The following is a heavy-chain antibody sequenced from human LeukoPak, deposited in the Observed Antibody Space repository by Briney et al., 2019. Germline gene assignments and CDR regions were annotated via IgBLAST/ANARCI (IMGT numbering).Heavy chain of an antibody. D-gene: IGHD2-15*01. J-gene: IGHJ4*02. CDR1: GFTFSNYV. CDR3: ARDQGTPGPSYFDS. Sequence: GRSLRLSCAASGFTFSNYVMHWVRQAPGKGLECMAVISYDGSNEDYADSVKGRFTISRDNAKNSLYLQMNSLRAEDTAVYYCARDQGTPGPSYFDSWGQGTLVTVSS. CDR2: ISYDGSNE. V-gene: IGHV3-30-3*01.